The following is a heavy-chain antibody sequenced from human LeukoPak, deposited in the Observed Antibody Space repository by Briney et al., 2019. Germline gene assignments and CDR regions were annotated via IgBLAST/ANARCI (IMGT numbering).Heavy chain of an antibody. J-gene: IGHJ5*02. CDR3: ARRGYSSGWYWFDP. V-gene: IGHV3-9*01. D-gene: IGHD6-19*01. CDR1: GFTFDDYA. Sequence: GGSLRLSCAASGFTFDDYAMHWVRQAPGKGLEWVSGISWNSGGIGYADSVKGRFTISRDNAKTSLYLQMNSLRAEDTAVYYCARRGYSSGWYWFDPWGQGTLVTVSS. CDR2: ISWNSGGI.